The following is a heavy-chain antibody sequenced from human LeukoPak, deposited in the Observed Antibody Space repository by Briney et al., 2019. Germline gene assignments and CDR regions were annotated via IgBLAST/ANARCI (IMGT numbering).Heavy chain of an antibody. CDR3: ARALIYNSGTPFDS. CDR1: GYTFTGYF. Sequence: ASVKVSCKASGYTFTGYFMHWVRQAPGQGPAWMGLINPKSGVTRYGQKFQGRVTMTRDTSINTVHMELTSLRSDDSAVYYCARALIYNSGTPFDSWGQGTLVTVSS. CDR2: INPKSGVT. J-gene: IGHJ4*02. D-gene: IGHD1-1*01. V-gene: IGHV1-2*02.